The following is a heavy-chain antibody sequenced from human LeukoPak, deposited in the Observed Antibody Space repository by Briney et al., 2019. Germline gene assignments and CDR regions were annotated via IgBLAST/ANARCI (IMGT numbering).Heavy chain of an antibody. D-gene: IGHD2-15*01. V-gene: IGHV4-39*07. J-gene: IGHJ4*02. CDR3: ARFFSGGSCYSCRYFDY. CDR2: IYYSGST. Sequence: SETLSLTCTVSGGSISSSSYYWGWIRQPPGKGLEWIGSIYYSGSTYYNPSLKSRATISVDTSKNQFSLKLSSVTAADTAVYYCARFFSGGSCYSCRYFDYWGQGTLVTVSS. CDR1: GGSISSSSYY.